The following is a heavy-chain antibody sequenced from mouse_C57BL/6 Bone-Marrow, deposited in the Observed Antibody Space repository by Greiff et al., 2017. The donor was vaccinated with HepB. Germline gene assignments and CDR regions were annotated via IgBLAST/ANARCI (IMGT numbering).Heavy chain of an antibody. Sequence: EVKVEESGGGLVQPGGSMKLSCAASGFTFSDAWMDWVRQSPEKGLEWVAEIRNKANNHATYYAESVKGRFTISRDDSKSSVYLQMNSLRAEDTGIYYCTPHITTVPYFDYWGQGTTLTVSS. J-gene: IGHJ2*01. CDR1: GFTFSDAW. CDR2: IRNKANNHAT. V-gene: IGHV6-6*01. CDR3: TPHITTVPYFDY. D-gene: IGHD1-1*01.